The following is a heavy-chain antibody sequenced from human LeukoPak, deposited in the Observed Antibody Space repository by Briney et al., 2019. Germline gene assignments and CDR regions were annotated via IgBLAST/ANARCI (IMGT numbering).Heavy chain of an antibody. D-gene: IGHD1-20*01. J-gene: IGHJ4*02. CDR1: GYSFTSYW. CDR3: ARRRVREGALAVTGTTSYFDY. CDR2: IHPGDSDT. Sequence: GESLKISCKGSGYSFTSYWIGWVRQMPGKGLEWMGIIHPGDSDTRYSPSFQGQVTISADKSISTAYLQWSSLKASDTAMYYCARRRVREGALAVTGTTSYFDYWGQGTLVTVSS. V-gene: IGHV5-51*01.